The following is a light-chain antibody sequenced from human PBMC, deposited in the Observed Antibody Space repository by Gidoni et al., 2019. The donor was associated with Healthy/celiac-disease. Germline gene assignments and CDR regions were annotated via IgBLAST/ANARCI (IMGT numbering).Light chain of an antibody. V-gene: IGKV3-15*01. CDR3: QQYNNWPWT. CDR1: QSVSSN. J-gene: IGKJ1*01. Sequence: EIVMTQSPATLSGSPGERATLACRASQSVSSNLAWYQQKPGQAPRLLIYGASTRATGIPARFSGSGSGTEFTLTISSLQSEDFAVYYCQQYNNWPWTVGQGTKVEIK. CDR2: GAS.